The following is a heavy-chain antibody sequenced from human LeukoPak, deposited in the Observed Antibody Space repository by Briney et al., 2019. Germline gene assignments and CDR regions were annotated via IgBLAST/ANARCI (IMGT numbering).Heavy chain of an antibody. D-gene: IGHD5-18*01. CDR2: INPNSGST. Sequence: ASVKVSCKASGYTFTGYYMHWVRQAPGQGLEWMGWINPNSGSTNYAQKFQGRVTMTRDTSISTAYMELSRLRSDDTAVYYCARWRGYSYGIDYWGQGTLVTVSS. V-gene: IGHV1-2*02. CDR1: GYTFTGYY. J-gene: IGHJ4*02. CDR3: ARWRGYSYGIDY.